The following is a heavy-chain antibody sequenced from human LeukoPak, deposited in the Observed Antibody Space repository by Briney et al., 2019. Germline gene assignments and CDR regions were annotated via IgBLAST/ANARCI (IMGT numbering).Heavy chain of an antibody. D-gene: IGHD2-2*01. CDR2: INSDGSST. CDR3: VRVACSSMTSCATVDY. CDR1: GFTFSSYW. J-gene: IGHJ4*02. Sequence: GGSLRLSCAASGFTFSSYWMHWVRQAPGKGLVWVSRINSDGSSTSYADSVKGRFIISRDNAKNTLSLQMNSPRAEDTAVFYCVRVACSSMTSCATVDYWGQGTLVTVSS. V-gene: IGHV3-74*01.